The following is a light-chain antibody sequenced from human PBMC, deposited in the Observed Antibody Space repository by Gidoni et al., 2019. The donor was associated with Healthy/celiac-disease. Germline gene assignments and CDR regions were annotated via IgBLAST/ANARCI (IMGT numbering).Light chain of an antibody. CDR1: SSNIGAGYD. CDR2: GNS. Sequence: QSVLPQPPQVSGAPGQRVTIPCTASSSNIGAGYDVHWSQQLPGTAPKLLLYGNSNRPSGVPDRFSGSKSGTSASLAITGLQAEDEADYYCQSYDSSRVRVFGGGTKLTVL. CDR3: QSYDSSRVRV. V-gene: IGLV1-40*01. J-gene: IGLJ3*02.